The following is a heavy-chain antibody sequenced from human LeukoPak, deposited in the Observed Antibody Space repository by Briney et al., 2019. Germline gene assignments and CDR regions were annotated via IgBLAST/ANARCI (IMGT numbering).Heavy chain of an antibody. CDR3: AKDWGIAARYNDY. CDR2: IWYDGSNK. J-gene: IGHJ4*02. V-gene: IGHV3-33*06. Sequence: GGSLRLSCAASGFTFSSYGMHWVRQAPGKGLEWVAVIWYDGSNKYYADSVKGRFTISRDNSKNTLYLQMNGLRAEDTAVYYCAKDWGIAARYNDYWGQGTLVTVSS. D-gene: IGHD6-6*01. CDR1: GFTFSSYG.